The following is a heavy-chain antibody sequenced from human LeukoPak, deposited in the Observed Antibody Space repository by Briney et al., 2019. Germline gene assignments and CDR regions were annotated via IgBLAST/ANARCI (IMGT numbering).Heavy chain of an antibody. J-gene: IGHJ4*02. V-gene: IGHV4-31*03. CDR3: ARVSGTYIDY. CDR2: IYYSGGT. Sequence: SETLSLTCTVSGGSISSGGYYWSWIRQHPGKGLEWIGYIYYSGGTFYNPSLKSRVTISVDKSKNQFSLKLSSVTAADTALYYCARVSGTYIDYWGQGALVTVSS. D-gene: IGHD1-26*01. CDR1: GGSISSGGYY.